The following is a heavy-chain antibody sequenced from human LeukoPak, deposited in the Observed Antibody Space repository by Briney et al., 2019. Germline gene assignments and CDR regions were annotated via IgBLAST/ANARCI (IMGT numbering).Heavy chain of an antibody. Sequence: SETLSLTCTVSGGSISSRSYSWGWIRQPPGKGLEWIGSIYYGGSTYYNPSLKSRVTISVDTSKNQFSLKLSSVTAADTAVYYCARGDGVIGAIGIGSWYFDLWGRGTLVAVSS. CDR1: GGSISSRSYS. V-gene: IGHV4-39*01. CDR2: IYYGGST. D-gene: IGHD2/OR15-2a*01. CDR3: ARGDGVIGAIGIGSWYFDL. J-gene: IGHJ2*01.